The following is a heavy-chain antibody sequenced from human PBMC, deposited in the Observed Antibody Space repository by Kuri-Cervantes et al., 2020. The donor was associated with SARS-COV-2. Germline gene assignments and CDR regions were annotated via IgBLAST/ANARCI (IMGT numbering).Heavy chain of an antibody. V-gene: IGHV1-8*01. D-gene: IGHD2-2*01. CDR3: ARGVPAAKGGNWFDP. J-gene: IGHJ5*02. CDR1: GYTFTSYD. CDR2: MNPNSGNT. Sequence: ASVKVSCKASGYTFTSYDINWVRQATGQGLEWMGWMNPNSGNTGYAQKLQGRVTMTTDTSTSTAYMELSSLRSEDTAVYYCARGVPAAKGGNWFDPWGQGTLVTVSS.